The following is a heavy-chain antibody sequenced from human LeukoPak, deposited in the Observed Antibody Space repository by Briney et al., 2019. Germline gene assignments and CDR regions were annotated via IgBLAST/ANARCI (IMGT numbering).Heavy chain of an antibody. CDR2: IYYSGST. V-gene: IGHV4-59*08. CDR3: ARLVGAATDPFDY. J-gene: IGHJ4*02. CDR1: GGSITSYY. D-gene: IGHD1-26*01. Sequence: SETLSLTCSVSGGSITSYYWSWIRQPPGKGLEWIGYIYYSGSTNYNPSLKSRVTIAVDTSKNQFSLKLRSVTAADTAVYYCARLVGAATDPFDYWGQGTLVTVSS.